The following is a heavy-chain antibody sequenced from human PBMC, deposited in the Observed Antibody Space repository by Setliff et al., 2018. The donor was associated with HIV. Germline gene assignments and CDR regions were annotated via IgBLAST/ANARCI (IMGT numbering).Heavy chain of an antibody. V-gene: IGHV3-23*01. CDR1: GFTFSSYA. CDR3: AKHRDFGSGSYFDH. Sequence: GESLKISCAAPGFTFSSYAMSWVRQAPGKGLEWVSATSGSGVGTYYADSVKGRFTISRDNTKNTLYLQMNSLTAEDTAVYYCAKHRDFGSGSYFDHWGQGTKVTVSS. D-gene: IGHD3-10*01. J-gene: IGHJ4*02. CDR2: TSGSGVGT.